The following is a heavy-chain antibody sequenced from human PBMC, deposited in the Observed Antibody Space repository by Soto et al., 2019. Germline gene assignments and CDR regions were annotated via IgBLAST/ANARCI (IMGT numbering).Heavy chain of an antibody. D-gene: IGHD2-21*02. CDR1: GFTFDDYA. J-gene: IGHJ3*02. CDR3: AKGRWGDDVSCSFHI. CDR2: ISWNSRSI. Sequence: GRYLRLSCAASGFTFDDYAMHWVRQAPGKGLGWILGISWNSRSIGYADSAKGRFNLSRDNAKNFLNLQMNSLRAEDTALYYCAKGRWGDDVSCSFHIWGQETMVTV. V-gene: IGHV3-9*01.